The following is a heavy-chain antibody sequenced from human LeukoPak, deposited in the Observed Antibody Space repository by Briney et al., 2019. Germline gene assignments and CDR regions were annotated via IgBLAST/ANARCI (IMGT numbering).Heavy chain of an antibody. V-gene: IGHV4-39*07. J-gene: IGHJ4*02. CDR3: ARGRFNVWGSYRPAYFDY. D-gene: IGHD3-16*02. CDR1: GGSISSSSYY. CDR2: IYYSGST. Sequence: SETLSLTCTVSGGSISSSSYYWGWIRQPPGKGLEWIGSIYYSGSTNYNPSLKSRVTISVDTSKNQFSLKLSSVTAADTAVYYCARGRFNVWGSYRPAYFDYWGQGTLVTVSS.